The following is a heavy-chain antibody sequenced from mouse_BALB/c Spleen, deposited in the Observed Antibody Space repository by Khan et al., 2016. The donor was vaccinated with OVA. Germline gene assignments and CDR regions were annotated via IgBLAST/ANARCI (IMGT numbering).Heavy chain of an antibody. V-gene: IGHV1S135*01. CDR2: IDPFSGGT. Sequence: VQLKESGPELMKPGASVRISCKASGYSFTTYYIHWLMQSHGKSLEWIGYIDPFSGGTTYNQKFKGKATLTVDKSSSTAYIYLSNLTSEDSAVYYCTRHGYVAWFTYWGQGTLVTVSA. CDR3: TRHGYVAWFTY. J-gene: IGHJ3*01. CDR1: GYSFTTYY. D-gene: IGHD2-2*01.